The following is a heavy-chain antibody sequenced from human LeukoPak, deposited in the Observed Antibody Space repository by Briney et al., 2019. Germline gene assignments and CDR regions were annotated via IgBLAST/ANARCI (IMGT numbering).Heavy chain of an antibody. V-gene: IGHV4-31*03. CDR1: DGSISSGGYY. J-gene: IGHJ3*02. Sequence: PSESLSLTCTISDGSISSGGYYWSWIRQHPGKGLEWIGYIYYSGSTYYNPSLKSRVTISVDTSKNQFSLKLSSVTAADTAVYYCARELSHDAFDIWGQGTMVTVSS. CDR3: ARELSHDAFDI. D-gene: IGHD3-16*02. CDR2: IYYSGST.